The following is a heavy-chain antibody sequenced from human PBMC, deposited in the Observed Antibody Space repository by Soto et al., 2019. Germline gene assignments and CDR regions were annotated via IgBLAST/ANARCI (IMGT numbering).Heavy chain of an antibody. CDR2: LIPIFGTA. J-gene: IGHJ4*02. D-gene: IGHD4-17*01. Sequence: QVQLVQSGAEVKKPGSSVKVSCKASGGTFSSYAISWVRQAPGQVLEGMGGLIPIFGTANYAQKFQGRFTITADKSTSPAYMALSSLRSEDTAVYYCASRTRLTTVTIDYWGQGTLVTVSS. CDR1: GGTFSSYA. CDR3: ASRTRLTTVTIDY. V-gene: IGHV1-69*06.